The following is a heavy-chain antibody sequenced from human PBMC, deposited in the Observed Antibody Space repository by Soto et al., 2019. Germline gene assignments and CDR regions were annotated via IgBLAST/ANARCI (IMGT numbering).Heavy chain of an antibody. J-gene: IGHJ5*01. V-gene: IGHV4-4*07. D-gene: IGHD3-10*01. CDR3: VRDGSKTLREWFDS. CDR1: CGSISKFY. Sequence: PXESLSLRCSVACGSISKFYWSWIRKTAGKGLEWMGLVYATGTTDYNPSLRSRVAMSVDISRKTFSLRLTSVTAADTGMYYCVRDGSKTLREWFDSWGQGKLVTVSS. CDR2: VYATGTT.